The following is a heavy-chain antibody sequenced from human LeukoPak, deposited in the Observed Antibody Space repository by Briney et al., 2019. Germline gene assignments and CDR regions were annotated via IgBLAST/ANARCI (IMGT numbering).Heavy chain of an antibody. Sequence: SVKVSCKASGGTFSSYAINWVRQAPGQGLEWMGGIIPIFGTANYAQKFQDRVTITADESTSTAYMELSGLRSEDTAIYYCASRLYCSNTRCRNFPFAYWGQGTLVTVSS. J-gene: IGHJ4*02. CDR2: IIPIFGTA. V-gene: IGHV1-69*13. CDR1: GGTFSSYA. CDR3: ASRLYCSNTRCRNFPFAY. D-gene: IGHD2-2*01.